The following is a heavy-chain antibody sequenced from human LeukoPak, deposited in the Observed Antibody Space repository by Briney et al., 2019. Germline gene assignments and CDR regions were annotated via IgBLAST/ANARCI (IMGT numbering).Heavy chain of an antibody. CDR3: ARLSIPDYYFDL. CDR2: INFDSGGT. CDR1: EYSFTGYN. D-gene: IGHD4/OR15-4a*01. V-gene: IGHV1-2*06. Sequence: ASVKVSFKASEYSFTGYNIYWMRQAPGQGLEWMGRINFDSGGTNSAQKFQGRVTMTRDTSVSTAYMELTRLITDDTAVYYCARLSIPDYYFDLWGQGAPVTVSS. J-gene: IGHJ4*02.